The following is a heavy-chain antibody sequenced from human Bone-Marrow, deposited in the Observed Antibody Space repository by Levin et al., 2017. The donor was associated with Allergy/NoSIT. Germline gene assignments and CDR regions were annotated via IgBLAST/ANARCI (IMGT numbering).Heavy chain of an antibody. V-gene: IGHV2-70*01. CDR3: GRAYMYRSGYRAFDI. D-gene: IGHD5-12*01. CDR2: IDWDDDK. CDR1: GFSLNTSGMC. Sequence: QTLSLTCPFSGFSLNTSGMCVRWIHQPPGKALAWLALIDWDDDKYYSTSLKSRLTISKDSSKTQVVLTMTKMDPVDTATYYCGRAYMYRSGYRAFDIWGRGTVVTVSS. J-gene: IGHJ3*02.